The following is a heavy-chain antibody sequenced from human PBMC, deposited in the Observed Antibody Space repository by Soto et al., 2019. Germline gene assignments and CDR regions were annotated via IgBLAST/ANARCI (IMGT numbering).Heavy chain of an antibody. V-gene: IGHV3-23*01. CDR1: GFTFSSYA. J-gene: IGHJ4*02. CDR3: AREYSSSWTLALDY. CDR2: ISGSGGST. D-gene: IGHD6-13*01. Sequence: PGGSLRLSCAASGFTFSSYAMSWVRQAPGKGLEWVSAISGSGGSTYYADSVKGRFTISRDNSKNTLYLQMNSLRAEDTAVYYCAREYSSSWTLALDYWGQGTLVTVSS.